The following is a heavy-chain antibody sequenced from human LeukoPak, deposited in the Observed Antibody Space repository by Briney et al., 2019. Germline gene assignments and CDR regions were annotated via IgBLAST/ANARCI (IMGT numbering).Heavy chain of an antibody. Sequence: GGSLRLSCAASGFTFSSYWMSWVRQAPGKGLEWVANIKQDGSAKYYVDSVKGRFTISRDNAKNSLYLQMNSLRAEDTAVYYCAKEIVGVTELVLYDWGQGTLVTVSS. V-gene: IGHV3-7*01. CDR3: AKEIVGVTELVLYD. CDR1: GFTFSSYW. D-gene: IGHD6-13*01. CDR2: IKQDGSAK. J-gene: IGHJ4*02.